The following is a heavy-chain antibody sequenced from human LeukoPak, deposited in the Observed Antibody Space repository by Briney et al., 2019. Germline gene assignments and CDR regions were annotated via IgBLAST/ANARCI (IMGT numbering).Heavy chain of an antibody. V-gene: IGHV3-74*01. J-gene: IGHJ4*02. CDR3: ARGTTGYNYGYLDY. CDR1: GFTFSSYW. CDR2: INTDKSST. Sequence: PGGSLTLSCAASGFTFSSYWMHWVRHVRGKGLVGVSRINTDKSSTTYADCVKGRFTISRDNAKNTLYLQLNTLRADDTAVYYCARGTTGYNYGYLDYWGQGTLVTVSS. D-gene: IGHD5-24*01.